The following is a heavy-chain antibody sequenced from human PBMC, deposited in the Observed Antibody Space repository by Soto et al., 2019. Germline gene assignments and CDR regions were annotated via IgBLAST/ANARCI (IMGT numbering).Heavy chain of an antibody. J-gene: IGHJ5*02. CDR2: INTYNGNT. CDR1: GYTFTNSG. CDR3: ARGVGSGTYYNQYNWFDP. V-gene: IGHV1-18*01. Sequence: VSVKVSCKASGYTFTNSGISWGRQAPGQGLEWMGWINTYNGNTNHAQKLQGRVTMATDTSTSTAYMELRSLRSDDTAVYYCARGVGSGTYYNQYNWFDPWGQGTLVTVSS. D-gene: IGHD3-10*01.